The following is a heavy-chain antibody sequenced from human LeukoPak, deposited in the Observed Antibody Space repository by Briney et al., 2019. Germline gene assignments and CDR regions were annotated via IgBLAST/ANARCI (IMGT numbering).Heavy chain of an antibody. V-gene: IGHV3-9*01. D-gene: IGHD6-19*01. Sequence: GGSLRLSCAASGFTFDDYAMHWVRQAPGKGLEWVSGISWNSGSIGYADSVKGRFTISRDNAKNSLYLQMNRLRAEDTALYYCAKDSTPNPYSSGWYDYWGQGTLVTVSS. J-gene: IGHJ4*02. CDR2: ISWNSGSI. CDR1: GFTFDDYA. CDR3: AKDSTPNPYSSGWYDY.